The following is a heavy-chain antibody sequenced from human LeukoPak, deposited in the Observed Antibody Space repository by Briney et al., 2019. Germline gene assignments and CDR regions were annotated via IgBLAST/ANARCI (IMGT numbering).Heavy chain of an antibody. Sequence: GGTLRLSCAASGFTFSSYGMSWVRQAPGKGLEWVSGISGSGSGTYYADSVKGRFTISRDNSKNTLHLQMNSLRAGDTAVYYCATHGSAHYYMDVWGKGTRSPSP. CDR3: ATHGSAHYYMDV. V-gene: IGHV3-23*01. D-gene: IGHD2-2*03. CDR2: ISGSGSGT. J-gene: IGHJ6*03. CDR1: GFTFSSYG.